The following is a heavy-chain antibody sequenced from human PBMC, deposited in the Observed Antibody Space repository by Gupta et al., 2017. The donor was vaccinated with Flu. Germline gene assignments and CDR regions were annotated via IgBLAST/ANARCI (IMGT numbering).Heavy chain of an antibody. J-gene: IGHJ4*02. V-gene: IGHV3-30*18. Sequence: QAHLVQSGGGVVQPGTSLRLSCAASGFTFSDYGMHCVRQAPGKGLEWMAVMSDDGSNQWYADSVRGRFTISRDNSKNTLFLPMNSPRADDSAVYYCAKGGRHNWNYDGDYWGQGTLVTVSS. CDR2: MSDDGSNQ. CDR1: GFTFSDYG. CDR3: AKGGRHNWNYDGDY. D-gene: IGHD1-7*01.